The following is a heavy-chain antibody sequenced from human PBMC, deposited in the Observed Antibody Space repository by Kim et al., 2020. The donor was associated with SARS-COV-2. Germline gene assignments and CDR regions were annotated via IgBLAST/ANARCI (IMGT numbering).Heavy chain of an antibody. CDR3: AREPLLVGAYGMDV. CDR2: INAGNGNT. Sequence: ASVKVSCKASGYTFTSYAMHWVRQAPGQRLEWMGWINAGNGNTKYSQKFQGRVTITRDTSASTAYMELSSLRSEDTAVYYCAREPLLVGAYGMDVWGQGTTVTVSS. CDR1: GYTFTSYA. V-gene: IGHV1-3*01. D-gene: IGHD1-26*01. J-gene: IGHJ6*02.